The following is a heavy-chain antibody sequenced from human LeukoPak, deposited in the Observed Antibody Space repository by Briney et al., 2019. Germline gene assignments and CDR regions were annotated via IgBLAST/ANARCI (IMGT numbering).Heavy chain of an antibody. V-gene: IGHV3-21*01. J-gene: IGHJ4*02. Sequence: GDSLRLSCAASGFSFNIYAMSWVRQAPGKGLEWVSSISSSGNYIYYGDSVKGRFTISRDNAKNSLYLQMNSLRVEDTAVYYCARGSYYFDYWGQATLVTVSS. CDR1: GFSFNIYA. CDR2: ISSSGNYI. CDR3: ARGSYYFDY.